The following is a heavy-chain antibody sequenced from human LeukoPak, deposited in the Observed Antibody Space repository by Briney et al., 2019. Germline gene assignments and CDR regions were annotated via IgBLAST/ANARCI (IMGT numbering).Heavy chain of an antibody. CDR1: GFTVSSKC. V-gene: IGHV3-53*01. J-gene: IGHJ4*02. CDR2: IYSGGNK. Sequence: PGGSLRLSCAASGFTVSSKCMSWVRQSPGKGLEWVSVIYSGGNKYYADSVKGRFTISRHNSKNTLYLQMNSLRAEDTAVYYCAKGTTADYWGQGTLVTVSS. D-gene: IGHD1-1*01. CDR3: AKGTTADY.